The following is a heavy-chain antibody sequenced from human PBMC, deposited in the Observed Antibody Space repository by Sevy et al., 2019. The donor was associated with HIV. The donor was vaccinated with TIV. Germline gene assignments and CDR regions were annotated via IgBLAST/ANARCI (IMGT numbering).Heavy chain of an antibody. Sequence: WETLSLTCTVSGDSISSYYWNWIRQPPGKGLEWIGYIYYSGITDYNPSLKSRVTISVDTSKNQFSLKLNSVTAADTAVYYCSRAIAAPRGMDVWGQGTTVTVSS. CDR3: SRAIAAPRGMDV. CDR2: IYYSGIT. J-gene: IGHJ6*02. D-gene: IGHD6-13*01. CDR1: GDSISSYY. V-gene: IGHV4-59*01.